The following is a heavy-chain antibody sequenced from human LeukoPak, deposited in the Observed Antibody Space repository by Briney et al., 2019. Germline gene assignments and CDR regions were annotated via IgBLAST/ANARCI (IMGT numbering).Heavy chain of an antibody. CDR2: ISSSSSYI. D-gene: IGHD5-12*01. CDR3: ARDYEIY. Sequence: GGSLRLSCAASGFTFSSYSMNWVRQAPGKGLEWVSSISSSSSYIYYGDSVKGRFTISRDNAKDSLYLQMNSLRAEDTTVYYCARDYEIYWGQGTLVAVSS. J-gene: IGHJ4*02. CDR1: GFTFSSYS. V-gene: IGHV3-21*01.